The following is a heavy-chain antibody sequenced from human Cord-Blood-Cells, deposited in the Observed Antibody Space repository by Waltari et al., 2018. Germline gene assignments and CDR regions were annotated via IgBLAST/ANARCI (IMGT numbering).Heavy chain of an antibody. J-gene: IGHJ6*02. CDR1: GFTLTALP. D-gene: IGHD2-21*01. CDR2: FDPEDGET. Sequence: VQLVLSGAERPKPGAPVQVSWKVSGFTLTALPMTWVRPPPGNGLVWMGGFDPEDGETIYAKKFQGRVTMNEDTSTDTAYMKRSSLRSEDTAVYYCATIPRCGGDCYYYYYGMDVWGQGTTVTVSS. V-gene: IGHV1-24*01. CDR3: ATIPRCGGDCYYYYYGMDV.